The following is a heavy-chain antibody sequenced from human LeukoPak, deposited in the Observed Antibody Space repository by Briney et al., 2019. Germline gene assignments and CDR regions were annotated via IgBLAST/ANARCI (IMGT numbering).Heavy chain of an antibody. J-gene: IGHJ3*02. V-gene: IGHV4-59*08. CDR1: GGSISSYY. CDR2: IYNSGST. D-gene: IGHD2-21*01. Sequence: SETLSLTCTVSGGSISSYYWSWIRQPPGKGLEWIGYIYNSGSTKYNPSLKSRVTISVDTSKTQFSLKLSSVTAADTAVYYCARHGDPDAFDIWGQGTMVTVSS. CDR3: ARHGDPDAFDI.